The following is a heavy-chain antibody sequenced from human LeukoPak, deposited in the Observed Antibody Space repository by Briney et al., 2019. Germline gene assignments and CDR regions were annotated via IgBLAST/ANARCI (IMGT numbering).Heavy chain of an antibody. CDR3: ANMAN. V-gene: IGHV3-30*18. CDR1: GFTFSSYG. D-gene: IGHD3-10*01. J-gene: IGHJ4*02. Sequence: GRSLRLSCAASGFTFSSYGMHWVRQAPGKGPEWVAVISYDGSNKYYADSVKGRFTISRDNSKNTLYLQMNSLRAEDTAVYYCANMANWGQGTLVTVSS. CDR2: ISYDGSNK.